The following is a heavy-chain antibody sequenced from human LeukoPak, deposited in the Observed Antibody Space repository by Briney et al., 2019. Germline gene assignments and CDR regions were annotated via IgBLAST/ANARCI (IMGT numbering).Heavy chain of an antibody. CDR1: GGSFSGYY. V-gene: IGHV4-34*01. Sequence: SETLSLTCAVYGGSFSGYYWSWIRQPPGKGLEWIGEINHSGSTNYNPSLKSRVTISVDTSKNQFSLELSSVTAADTAVYYCARGPAARGVPFDYWGQGTLVTVSS. CDR2: INHSGST. CDR3: ARGPAARGVPFDY. D-gene: IGHD6-6*01. J-gene: IGHJ4*02.